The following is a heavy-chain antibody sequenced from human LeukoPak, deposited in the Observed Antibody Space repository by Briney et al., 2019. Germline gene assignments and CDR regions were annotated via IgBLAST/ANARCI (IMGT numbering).Heavy chain of an antibody. CDR2: ITFSGSST. CDR3: AKANLPWFGSRFGGATQNDN. CDR1: GFTFSSNA. J-gene: IGHJ4*02. V-gene: IGHV3-23*01. D-gene: IGHD3-10*01. Sequence: GGSLRLSCVASGFTFSSNAMSWVRQAPGMGPDWVSSITFSGSSTDYADSVKGRFTISRDNSKNTLYLQMSSLRVEDTAVYYCAKANLPWFGSRFGGATQNDNWGQGTLVTVSS.